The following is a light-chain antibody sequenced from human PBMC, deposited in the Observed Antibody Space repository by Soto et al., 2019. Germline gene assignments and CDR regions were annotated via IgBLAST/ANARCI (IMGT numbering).Light chain of an antibody. CDR3: HQYYSYPYT. V-gene: IGKV1-5*03. CDR2: KAS. J-gene: IGKJ2*01. Sequence: DIQMTQSPSTLSASIGDRVTITCRASQTISTSLAWYQQKPGKAPKVLIHKASSLETGVPSRFSGSGSGTEFTLTISSLQPDDFAAYFCHQYYSYPYTFGQGTKLEIK. CDR1: QTISTS.